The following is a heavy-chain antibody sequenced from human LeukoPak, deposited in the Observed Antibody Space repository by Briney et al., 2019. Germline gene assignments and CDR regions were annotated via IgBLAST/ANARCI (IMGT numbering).Heavy chain of an antibody. CDR3: ARGQWQFDL. CDR1: GFILSDYN. V-gene: IGHV3-48*03. CDR2: VSSSGNII. Sequence: GGSLRLSCAASGFILSDYNINWVRQAPGKGLEWVSYVSSSGNIIYYADSVKGRFTISRDNAKNSLYLQMSSLRADDTAVYYCARGQWQFDLWGQGTLVTVSS. J-gene: IGHJ5*02. D-gene: IGHD6-19*01.